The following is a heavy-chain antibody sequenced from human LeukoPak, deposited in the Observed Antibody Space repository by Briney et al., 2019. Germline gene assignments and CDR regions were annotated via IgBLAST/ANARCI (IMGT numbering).Heavy chain of an antibody. V-gene: IGHV4-34*01. D-gene: IGHD2-2*01. J-gene: IGHJ6*02. CDR1: GGSFSGYY. CDR3: ARLVVPAATSSGTNGMDV. Sequence: SETLSLTCAVYGGSFSGYYWSWIRQPPGKGLEWIGEINHSGSINYNPSLKSRVTISVDTSKNQFSLKLSSVTAADTAVYYCARLVVPAATSSGTNGMDVWGQGTTVTVSS. CDR2: INHSGSI.